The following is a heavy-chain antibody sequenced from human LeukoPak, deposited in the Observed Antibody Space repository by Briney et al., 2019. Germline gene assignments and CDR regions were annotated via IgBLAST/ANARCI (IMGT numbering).Heavy chain of an antibody. D-gene: IGHD2-2*02. V-gene: IGHV3-21*01. Sequence: GGSLRLSCAASGFTFSSYSMNWVRQAPGKGLEWVSSISSSSYIYYADSVKGRFTISRDNAKNSLYLQMNSLRAEDTAVYYCARVGCSSTSCYNDYWGQGTLVTVSS. CDR3: ARVGCSSTSCYNDY. CDR1: GFTFSSYS. CDR2: ISSSSYI. J-gene: IGHJ4*02.